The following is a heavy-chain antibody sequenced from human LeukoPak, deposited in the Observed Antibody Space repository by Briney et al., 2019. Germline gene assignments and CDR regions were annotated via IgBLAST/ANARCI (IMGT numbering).Heavy chain of an antibody. J-gene: IGHJ4*02. CDR3: ASYLYWWSDLGY. Sequence: PGGSLTLSCAASGFTFRYYWMTWVRHSPGKGLECVTNIKPDGSERYHVDSVKGRFTISRDNAKNSLYLQMNSLRVEDTAVYYCASYLYWWSDLGYWGQGTLVTVSA. V-gene: IGHV3-7*01. D-gene: IGHD2-8*02. CDR1: GFTFRYYW. CDR2: IKPDGSER.